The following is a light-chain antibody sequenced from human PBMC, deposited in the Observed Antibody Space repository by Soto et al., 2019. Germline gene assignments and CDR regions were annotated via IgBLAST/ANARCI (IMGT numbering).Light chain of an antibody. CDR2: GAS. J-gene: IGKJ4*01. CDR1: QSVSSSF. CDR3: QQNGYSGLT. Sequence: EIVLTQSPGTLSLSPGERATLSCRASQSVSSSFLAWYQQKPGQAPRLLIYGASNRATGIPDRFSGSGSGTDFTLTISRLEPEDFAVYYCQQNGYSGLTFGGGTKVQIK. V-gene: IGKV3-20*01.